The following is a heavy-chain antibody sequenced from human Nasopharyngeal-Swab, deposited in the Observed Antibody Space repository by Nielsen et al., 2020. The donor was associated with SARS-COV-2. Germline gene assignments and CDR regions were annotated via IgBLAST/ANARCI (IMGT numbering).Heavy chain of an antibody. CDR2: FYRGGST. D-gene: IGHD3-3*01. CDR1: GFSVSSNY. J-gene: IGHJ2*01. CDR3: ARDKYYDFWSGSNEGWYFDL. V-gene: IGHV3-53*01. Sequence: GESLKISCKASGFSVSSNYMSWVRQAPGKGPEWVSVFYRGGSTYYADSVKDRSTISRDTSKNTLYLQMNSLRAEDTAVYYCARDKYYDFWSGSNEGWYFDLWGRGTLVTVSS.